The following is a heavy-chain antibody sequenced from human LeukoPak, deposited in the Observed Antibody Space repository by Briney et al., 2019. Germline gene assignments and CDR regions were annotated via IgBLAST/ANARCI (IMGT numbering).Heavy chain of an antibody. CDR3: ARDRGTIFGVVRDYYYYGMDV. V-gene: IGHV1-69*04. D-gene: IGHD3-3*01. Sequence: SVKVSCKASGYTFTSYGISWVRQAPGQGLEWMGRIIPILGIANYAQKFQGGVTITADKSTSTAYIELSSLRSEDTAVYYCARDRGTIFGVVRDYYYYGMDVWGQGTTVTVSS. CDR1: GYTFTSYG. CDR2: IIPILGIA. J-gene: IGHJ6*02.